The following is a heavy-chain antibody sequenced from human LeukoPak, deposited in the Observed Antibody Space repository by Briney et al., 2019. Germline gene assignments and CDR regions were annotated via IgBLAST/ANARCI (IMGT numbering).Heavy chain of an antibody. CDR2: INPSGGST. D-gene: IGHD3-9*01. J-gene: IGHJ4*02. CDR3: ARAEDILTGYYTEGNYFDY. CDR1: GYTFTSYY. Sequence: GASVKVSCKASGYTFTSYYMHWVRQAPGQGLEWMGIINPSGGSTSYAQKFQGRVTMTRDTSTSTVYMELSSLRSEDTAVYYCARAEDILTGYYTEGNYFDYWGQGTLVTVSS. V-gene: IGHV1-46*01.